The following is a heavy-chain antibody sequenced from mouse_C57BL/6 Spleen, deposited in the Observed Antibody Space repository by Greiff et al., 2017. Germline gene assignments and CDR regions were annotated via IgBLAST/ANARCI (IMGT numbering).Heavy chain of an antibody. J-gene: IGHJ2*01. CDR1: GYTFTSYG. CDR3: ARGGYGSYFDY. D-gene: IGHD1-1*01. Sequence: QVQLQQSGAELARPGASVKLSCKASGYTFTSYGISWVKQSTGQGLEWIGEIYPRSGNTYYNEKCKGKATLTADKSSSTAYMELRSLTSEYSAVYFCARGGYGSYFDYWGQGTTLTVSS. V-gene: IGHV1-81*01. CDR2: IYPRSGNT.